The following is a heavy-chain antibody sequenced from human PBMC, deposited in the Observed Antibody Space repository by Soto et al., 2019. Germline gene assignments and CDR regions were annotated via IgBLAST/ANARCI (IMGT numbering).Heavy chain of an antibody. CDR2: ISGNNVYV. CDR1: GFNLSIYT. D-gene: IGHD2-15*01. Sequence: EAQLEESGGGLVKPGGSLRVSCAASGFNLSIYTMNWVRQAPGAGLEWVSSISGNNVYVYYADSVKGRFSISRDNAKNSLTLQMNSLRAEDTALYYCARDRCSGGSCYRTYAFDMWGQGTLVTVS. V-gene: IGHV3-21*01. J-gene: IGHJ3*02. CDR3: ARDRCSGGSCYRTYAFDM.